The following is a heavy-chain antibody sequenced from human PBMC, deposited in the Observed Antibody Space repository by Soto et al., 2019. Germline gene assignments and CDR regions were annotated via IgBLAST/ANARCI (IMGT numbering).Heavy chain of an antibody. CDR2: IYYSGST. Sequence: PSETLSLTCTVSGGSISSYYWSWIRQPPGKGLEWIGYIYYSGSTNYNPSLKSRVTISVDTSKNQFSLKLSSVTAADTAVYYCAGPNTAAAATNYYYYGMDVWGQGTTVTVSS. D-gene: IGHD6-13*01. CDR1: GGSISSYY. J-gene: IGHJ6*02. V-gene: IGHV4-59*01. CDR3: AGPNTAAAATNYYYYGMDV.